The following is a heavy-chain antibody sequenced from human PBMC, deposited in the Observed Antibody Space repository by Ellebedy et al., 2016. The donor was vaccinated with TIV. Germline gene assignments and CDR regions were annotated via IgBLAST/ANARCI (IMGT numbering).Heavy chain of an antibody. D-gene: IGHD4-17*01. CDR3: ARDPEGGGDYGDNWFDP. J-gene: IGHJ5*02. CDR1: GFDVSSFF. CDR2: IYNDGGT. V-gene: IGHV3-66*01. Sequence: GESLKISCAASGFDVSSFFMSWVRQAPGKGLEWVSVIYNDGGTNYTDSVMGRFTVSRDTSKNTLFLQMNNLRAEDTAVYYCARDPEGGGDYGDNWFDPWGQGTLVTVSS.